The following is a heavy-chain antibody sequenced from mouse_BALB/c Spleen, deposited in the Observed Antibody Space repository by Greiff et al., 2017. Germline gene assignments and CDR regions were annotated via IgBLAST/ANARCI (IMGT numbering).Heavy chain of an antibody. V-gene: IGHV2-6-7*01. CDR2: IWGDGST. CDR1: GFSLTGYG. J-gene: IGHJ3*01. D-gene: IGHD2-4*01. Sequence: QVQLKESGPGLVAPSQSLSITCTVSGFSLTGYGVNWVRQPPGKGLEWLGMIWGDGSTDYNSALKSRLSISKDNSKSQVFLKMNSLQTDDTARYYCARALYDYDGGFAYWGQGTLVTVSA. CDR3: ARALYDYDGGFAY.